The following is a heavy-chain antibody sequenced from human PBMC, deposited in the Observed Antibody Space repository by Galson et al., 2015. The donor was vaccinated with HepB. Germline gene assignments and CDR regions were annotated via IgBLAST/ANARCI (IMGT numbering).Heavy chain of an antibody. D-gene: IGHD4-17*01. V-gene: IGHV1-58*01. CDR1: RFTFTSSA. J-gene: IGHJ4*02. CDR2: IVVGSGNT. CDR3: AAGTTVTKRH. Sequence: SVKVPCKASRFTFTSSAVKWVRQTRGQRLEWIGWIVVGSGNTNYAQKFQKRVTITRDMSTSTAYMELSSLRSEDTAVYYCAAGTTVTKRHWGQGTLVTVSS.